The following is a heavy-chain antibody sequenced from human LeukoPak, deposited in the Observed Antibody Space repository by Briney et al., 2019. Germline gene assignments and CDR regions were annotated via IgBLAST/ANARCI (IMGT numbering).Heavy chain of an antibody. CDR3: ARGYYDILTGYYNPFDY. CDR2: INPNSGGT. CDR1: GYTFTGYY. J-gene: IGHJ4*02. D-gene: IGHD3-9*01. Sequence: GASVEVSCKASGYTFTGYYMHWVRQAPGQGLEWMGWINPNSGGTNYAQKFQGRVTMTRDTSISTAYMELSRLRSDDTAVYYCARGYYDILTGYYNPFDYWGQGTLVTVSS. V-gene: IGHV1-2*02.